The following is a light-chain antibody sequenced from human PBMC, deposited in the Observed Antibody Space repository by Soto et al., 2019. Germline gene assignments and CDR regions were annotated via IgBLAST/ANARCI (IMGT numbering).Light chain of an antibody. CDR1: QSVSSY. Sequence: EIVLTQSPATLSLSPGERATLSCRASQSVSSYLAWYQQKPGQAPRLLIYDASNRATGIPARFSGSGSGTDFTPTISSLEPEDFAVYYCQQRSNPITFGQGTRLEIK. CDR2: DAS. CDR3: QQRSNPIT. V-gene: IGKV3-11*01. J-gene: IGKJ5*01.